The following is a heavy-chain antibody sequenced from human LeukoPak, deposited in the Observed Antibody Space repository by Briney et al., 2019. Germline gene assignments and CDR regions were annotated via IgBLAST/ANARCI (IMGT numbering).Heavy chain of an antibody. CDR3: AANPTGLVVVAATPGNWFDP. CDR1: GGSFSGYH. V-gene: IGHV4-34*01. D-gene: IGHD2-15*01. Sequence: PSETLSLTCAVYGGSFSGYHWSWIRQPPGKGLEWIGEINHSGSTNYNPSLKSRVTISVDTSKNQFSLKLSSVTAADTAVYYCAANPTGLVVVAATPGNWFDPWGQGTLVTVSS. CDR2: INHSGST. J-gene: IGHJ5*02.